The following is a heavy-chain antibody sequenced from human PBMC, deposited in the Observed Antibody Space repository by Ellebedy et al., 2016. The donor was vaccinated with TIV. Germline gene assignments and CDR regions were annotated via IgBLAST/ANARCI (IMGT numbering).Heavy chain of an antibody. J-gene: IGHJ4*02. CDR1: GFTFSSFA. V-gene: IGHV3-23*01. CDR2: IGDDAVAT. Sequence: PGGSLRLSCAASGFTFSSFAMSWVRQAPGIGLEWVSAIGDDAVATHYPDSVKGRFTISRDNFGNMLYLQMNSLGAEDTAVYYCAREGGTYYSAHFDQWGQGTPVTVSS. CDR3: AREGGTYYSAHFDQ. D-gene: IGHD1-26*01.